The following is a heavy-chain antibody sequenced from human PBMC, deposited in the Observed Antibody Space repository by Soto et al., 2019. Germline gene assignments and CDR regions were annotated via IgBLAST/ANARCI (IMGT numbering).Heavy chain of an antibody. J-gene: IGHJ4*02. CDR1: GYTFTSYG. V-gene: IGHV1-18*01. CDR3: ARKEDDYGDYLFDY. CDR2: ISPYTGNT. D-gene: IGHD4-17*01. Sequence: GASVKVSCKASGYTFTSYGISWVRQAPGQGLEWMGWISPYTGNTNYAQKLQGRVTMTTDTSTSTAYMELRSLRSDDTAVYFCARKEDDYGDYLFDYWGQGTLVTVSS.